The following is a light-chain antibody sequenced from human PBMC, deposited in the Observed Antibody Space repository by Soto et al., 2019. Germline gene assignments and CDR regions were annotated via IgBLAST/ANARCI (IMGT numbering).Light chain of an antibody. Sequence: QLVLTQSPSASASLGASVKLTCTLSSGLSSYAIAWHQQQPEKGPRYLMKLNSDGSHSKGDGIPDRFSGSSSGAERYLTISSLQSEDEADYYWQTWVGTGNVVFGGGTKLTVL. CDR1: SGLSSYA. J-gene: IGLJ2*01. CDR3: QTWVGTGNVV. V-gene: IGLV4-69*01. CDR2: LNSDGSH.